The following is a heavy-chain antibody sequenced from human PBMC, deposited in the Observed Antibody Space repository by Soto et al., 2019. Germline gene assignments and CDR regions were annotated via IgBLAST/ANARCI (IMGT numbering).Heavy chain of an antibody. D-gene: IGHD3-10*01. J-gene: IGHJ4*02. V-gene: IGHV4-31*03. CDR1: GGSIPSGGYY. CDR3: ARQITMVRGIDF. Sequence: QVQLLESGPGLVTASETLSLTCSVSGGSIPSGGYYWSWVRQRPGKGLEWIGYIYFNENTYYNPSLKNRVTISVGTSKSQFSLKLNSVTAADSAVYYCARQITMVRGIDFWGPGISVTVSS. CDR2: IYFNENT.